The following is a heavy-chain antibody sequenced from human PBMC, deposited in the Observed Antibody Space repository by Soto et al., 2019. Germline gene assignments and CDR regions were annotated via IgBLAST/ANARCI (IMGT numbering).Heavy chain of an antibody. V-gene: IGHV4-39*01. D-gene: IGHD6-19*01. CDR1: GGSISSSSYY. CDR3: ARLSPPGYSSGWYLAYFDY. Sequence: QLQLQESGPGLVKPSETLSLTCTVSGGSISSSSYYWGWIRQPPGKGLEWIGSIYYSGSTYYNPSLKSRVTTSVDTAKNQFSLKLSSVTAADTAVYYCARLSPPGYSSGWYLAYFDYWGQGTLVTVSS. CDR2: IYYSGST. J-gene: IGHJ4*02.